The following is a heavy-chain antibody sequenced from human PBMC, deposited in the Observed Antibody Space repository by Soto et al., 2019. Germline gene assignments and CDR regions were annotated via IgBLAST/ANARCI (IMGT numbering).Heavy chain of an antibody. D-gene: IGHD3-10*01. CDR3: ASGWFGEFVYYFDY. V-gene: IGHV1-18*01. CDR2: ISVYNGNP. Sequence: ASVKVSCKASGYTFTSYAMNWVRQAPGQGLEWMGWISVYNGNPNYAQKLQGRVTMTTDTSTSTAYMELRSLRSDDTAVYYCASGWFGEFVYYFDYWGQGTLVTVSS. J-gene: IGHJ4*02. CDR1: GYTFTSYA.